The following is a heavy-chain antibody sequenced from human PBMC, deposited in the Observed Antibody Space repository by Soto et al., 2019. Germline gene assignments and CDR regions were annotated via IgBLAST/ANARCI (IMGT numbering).Heavy chain of an antibody. CDR3: ARDGDIVANNWFDP. J-gene: IGHJ5*02. CDR1: GYTFTSYG. V-gene: IGHV1-18*01. D-gene: IGHD5-12*01. CDR2: ISANSGNT. Sequence: ASVKVSCKASGYTFTSYGISWVRQAPGQGLEWMGWISANSGNTNYAQKLQGRVTMTTDTSTSTAYMELRSLRSDDTAVYYCARDGDIVANNWFDPWGQGTLVTVSS.